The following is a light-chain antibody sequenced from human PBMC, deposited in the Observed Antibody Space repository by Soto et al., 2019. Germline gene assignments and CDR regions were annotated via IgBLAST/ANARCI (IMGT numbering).Light chain of an antibody. J-gene: IGKJ4*01. CDR2: AAS. Sequence: AIQMTQSPSSLSASVGDRVTITCRASQGIRNDLGWYQQKPGQAPNLLIYAASTLKSGVPSRFSGGGSGTDFTLTLSSLQPEDFATYFCHHDYHYPLTFGGGTKVEIK. CDR1: QGIRND. V-gene: IGKV1-6*01. CDR3: HHDYHYPLT.